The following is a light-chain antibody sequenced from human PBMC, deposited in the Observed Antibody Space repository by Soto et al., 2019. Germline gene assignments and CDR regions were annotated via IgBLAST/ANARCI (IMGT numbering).Light chain of an antibody. CDR1: TSDVGAYNY. Sequence: QSALTQPASVSGSPGQSITISCTGTTSDVGAYNYVSWYQQHPGKAPKLMIYDVSNRPSGVSNRFSGSKSGNTASLTISGLQAEDEADYYCSSYRTSSTDVFGSGTQLTVL. CDR3: SSYRTSSTDV. J-gene: IGLJ7*01. CDR2: DVS. V-gene: IGLV2-14*03.